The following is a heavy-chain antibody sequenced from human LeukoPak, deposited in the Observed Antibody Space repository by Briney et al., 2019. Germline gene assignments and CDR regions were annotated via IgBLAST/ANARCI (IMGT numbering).Heavy chain of an antibody. CDR2: INHSGST. J-gene: IGHJ5*02. Sequence: GSLRLSCAASGFTFSDYYMSWIRQPPGKGLEWIGEINHSGSTNYNPSLKSRVTISVDTSKNQFSLKLSSVTAADTAVYYCARGRRIQLWDKYDWFDPWGQGTLVTVSS. CDR1: GFTFSDYY. D-gene: IGHD5-18*01. V-gene: IGHV4-34*01. CDR3: ARGRRIQLWDKYDWFDP.